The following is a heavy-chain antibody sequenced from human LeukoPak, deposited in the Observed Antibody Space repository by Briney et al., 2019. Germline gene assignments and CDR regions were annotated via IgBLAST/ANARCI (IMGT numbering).Heavy chain of an antibody. D-gene: IGHD6-19*01. V-gene: IGHV1-18*01. CDR3: ARTGLIAVAGLHDY. J-gene: IGHJ4*02. CDR2: ISAYNGNT. CDR1: GYTFTSYG. Sequence: ASVKVSCKASGYTFTSYGISWVRQAPGQGLEWMGWISAYNGNTNYAKKLQGRVTMTTDTSTSTAYMELRSLRSDDTAVYYCARTGLIAVAGLHDYWGQGTLVTVSS.